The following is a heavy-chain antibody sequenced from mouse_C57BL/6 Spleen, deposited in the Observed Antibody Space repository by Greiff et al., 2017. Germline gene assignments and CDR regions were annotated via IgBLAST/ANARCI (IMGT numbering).Heavy chain of an antibody. CDR3: ALYYGSSYVGYAMDY. CDR1: GFNINDYY. J-gene: IGHJ4*01. D-gene: IGHD1-1*01. Sequence: EVQLQQSGAELVKPGASVKLSCTASGFNINDYYMHWVKQRTEQGLEWIGRIDPEDGETKYAPKFQGKATITADTSSNTAYLQRSSLTSEDTAVYYCALYYGSSYVGYAMDYWGQGTSVTVSS. V-gene: IGHV14-2*01. CDR2: IDPEDGET.